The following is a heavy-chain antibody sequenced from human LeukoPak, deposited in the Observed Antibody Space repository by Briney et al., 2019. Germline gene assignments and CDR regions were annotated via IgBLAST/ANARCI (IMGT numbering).Heavy chain of an antibody. CDR1: GFSFSNYA. V-gene: IGHV3-23*01. CDR2: MSGSGGNT. CDR3: AKVGYGTTVITAFYYYGMDV. Sequence: GGSLRLSCAASGFSFSNYAMNWIRQAPGKGLEWVSAMSGSGGNTYYADSVKGPFTISRDNSKNTLYLQMNSLRAEDTAVYYCAKVGYGTTVITAFYYYGMDVWGQGTTVTVSS. D-gene: IGHD4-17*01. J-gene: IGHJ6*02.